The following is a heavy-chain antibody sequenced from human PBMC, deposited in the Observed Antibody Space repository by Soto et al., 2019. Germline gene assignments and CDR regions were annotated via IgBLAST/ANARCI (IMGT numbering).Heavy chain of an antibody. J-gene: IGHJ4*02. V-gene: IGHV4-4*02. Sequence: SETLSLTCAVSGGSIRSSNWWSWVRQPPGKELEWIGEIYHCGSTNYNPSLLSRVTISVDKSKNQFSMKLSSVTAADTAVYYFASFLAGYPKYYCDNWGQGTLGTVSS. CDR3: ASFLAGYPKYYCDN. CDR2: IYHCGST. D-gene: IGHD5-18*01. CDR1: GGSIRSSNW.